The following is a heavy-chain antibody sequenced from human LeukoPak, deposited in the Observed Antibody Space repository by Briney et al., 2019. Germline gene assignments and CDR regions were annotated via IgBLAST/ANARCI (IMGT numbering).Heavy chain of an antibody. CDR2: IYYSGST. CDR1: GDFITASY. J-gene: IGHJ4*02. D-gene: IGHD2-2*01. CDR3: ARKSFHTSSYDY. V-gene: IGHV4-59*01. Sequence: SETLSLTCTVSGDFITASYWSWIRQPPGKGLEWIGYIYYSGSTNYNPSLKSRVTISLDTSKNQFSLNLSSVTAADTAVYYCARKSFHTSSYDYWGQGTLVTVSS.